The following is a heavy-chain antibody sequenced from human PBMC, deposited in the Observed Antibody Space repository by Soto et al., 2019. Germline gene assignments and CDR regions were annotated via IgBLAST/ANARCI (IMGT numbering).Heavy chain of an antibody. D-gene: IGHD2-15*01. V-gene: IGHV5-51*01. CDR3: ARGYCSGGSCYWFDT. CDR2: IYPGDSDT. J-gene: IGHJ5*02. Sequence: GESLKISCKGSGYSFTSYWLGCVRQMPGKGLEWMGLIYPGDSDTRYSPSFQGQVTISADKAISTAYMQWSSLKDSDTAMYYCARGYCSGGSCYWFDTWGQGALVTVSS. CDR1: GYSFTSYW.